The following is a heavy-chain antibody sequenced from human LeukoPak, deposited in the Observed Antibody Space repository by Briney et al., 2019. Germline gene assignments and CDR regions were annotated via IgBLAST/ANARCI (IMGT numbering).Heavy chain of an antibody. CDR1: GFTFSRSA. Sequence: QPGGSLRLSCAASGFTFSRSAMHWVRQAPGKGLEWVALISNDGSTINNVDSVKGRFTISRDNSKNTLYLQMDSLRAEDTAVYYCSRSSIHLWWCFDCWGQGTLVTVSS. D-gene: IGHD2-21*01. J-gene: IGHJ4*02. V-gene: IGHV3-30-3*01. CDR3: SRSSIHLWWCFDC. CDR2: ISNDGSTI.